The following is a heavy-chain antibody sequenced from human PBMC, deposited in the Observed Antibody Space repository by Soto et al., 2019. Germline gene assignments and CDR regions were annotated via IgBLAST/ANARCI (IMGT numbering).Heavy chain of an antibody. D-gene: IGHD6-19*01. Sequence: GGSLRLSCAASGFTFSSYWMHWVRQAPGKGLVWVSRINSDGSSTSYADSVKGRFTISRDNAKNTLYLQMNSLRAEDTAVYYCARDLGQVRYSSGWHYYYGMDVWGQGTTVTVSS. V-gene: IGHV3-74*01. CDR1: GFTFSSYW. CDR3: ARDLGQVRYSSGWHYYYGMDV. J-gene: IGHJ6*02. CDR2: INSDGSST.